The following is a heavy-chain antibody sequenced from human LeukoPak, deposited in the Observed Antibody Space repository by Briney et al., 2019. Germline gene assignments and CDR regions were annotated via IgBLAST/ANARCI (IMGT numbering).Heavy chain of an antibody. J-gene: IGHJ4*02. V-gene: IGHV3-7*01. CDR1: GFTFSTFG. CDR3: AGTMGAADYYFDY. Sequence: GGSLRLSCAASGFTFSTFGMHWVRRAPGKGLEWVANIKHDGSEKYCVDSVKGRFTISRDNARNSLYLDMNSLREEDTAVYYCAGTMGAADYYFDYWGQGTLVTVSS. D-gene: IGHD6-13*01. CDR2: IKHDGSEK.